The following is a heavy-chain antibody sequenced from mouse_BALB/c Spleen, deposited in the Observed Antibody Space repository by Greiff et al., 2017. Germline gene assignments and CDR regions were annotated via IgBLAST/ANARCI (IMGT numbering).Heavy chain of an antibody. Sequence: EVHLVESGGGLVQPGGSRKLSCAASGFTFSSFGMHWVRQAPEKGLEWVAYISSGSSTIYYADTVKGRFTISRDNPKNTLFLQMTSLRSEDTAMYYCARAPPSLLRLAWFAYWGQGTLVTVSA. D-gene: IGHD1-2*01. CDR2: ISSGSSTI. CDR1: GFTFSSFG. V-gene: IGHV5-17*02. J-gene: IGHJ3*01. CDR3: ARAPPSLLRLAWFAY.